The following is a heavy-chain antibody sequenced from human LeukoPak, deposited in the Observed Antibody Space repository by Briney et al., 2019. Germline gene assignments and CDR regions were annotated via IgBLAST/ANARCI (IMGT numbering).Heavy chain of an antibody. CDR2: INHSGST. J-gene: IGHJ5*02. D-gene: IGHD3-10*01. CDR1: GGSFSGYY. Sequence: SETLSLTCAVYGGSFSGYYWSWIRQPPGKGPEWIGEINHSGSTSYNPSLKSRVTISVDTSKNQFSLKLSSVTAADTAVYYCARRTRGGITMVRGVKKGNWFDPWGQGTLVTVSS. V-gene: IGHV4-34*01. CDR3: ARRTRGGITMVRGVKKGNWFDP.